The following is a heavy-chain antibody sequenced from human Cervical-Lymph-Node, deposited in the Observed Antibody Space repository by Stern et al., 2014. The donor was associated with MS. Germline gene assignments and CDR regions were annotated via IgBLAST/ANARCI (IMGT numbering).Heavy chain of an antibody. CDR3: ARAECGHARGLSFNI. CDR2: IDWDDDK. CDR1: GFSLNTGGMR. J-gene: IGHJ3*02. V-gene: IGHV2-70*04. D-gene: IGHD2-21*01. Sequence: ESGPVLLKPTQTLTLTCTLSGFSLNTGGMRVSWLRQPPGKALEWLARIDWDDDKFYTTSLKTRLNISKDTSGNQVVLTLTNLDPVDTATYYCARAECGHARGLSFNIWGPGTMVTVSS.